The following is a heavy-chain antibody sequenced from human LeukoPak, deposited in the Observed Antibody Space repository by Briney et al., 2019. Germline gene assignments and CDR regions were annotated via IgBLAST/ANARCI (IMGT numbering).Heavy chain of an antibody. D-gene: IGHD3-10*01. CDR1: GFTFSSYS. CDR3: ARDMRAAYGSGTYSYYFDY. CDR2: ISSISSFI. Sequence: GGSLRLSCAASGFTFSSYSMNWVRQAPGKGLEWVSSISSISSFINYADSVKGRFTISRDNAKNSLYLEMNSLSAEDTAVYYCARDMRAAYGSGTYSYYFDYWGQGTLVTVSS. V-gene: IGHV3-21*01. J-gene: IGHJ4*02.